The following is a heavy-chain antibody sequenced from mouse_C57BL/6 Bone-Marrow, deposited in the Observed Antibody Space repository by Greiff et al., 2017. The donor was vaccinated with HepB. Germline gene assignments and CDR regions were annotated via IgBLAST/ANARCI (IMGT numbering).Heavy chain of an antibody. J-gene: IGHJ2*01. CDR1: GYTFTRYW. D-gene: IGHD3-2*02. V-gene: IGHV1-69*01. Sequence: QVQLQQPGAELVMPGASVKLSCKASGYTFTRYWMHWVKQRPGQGLEWIGEIDPSDSYTNYNQKFKGKSTLTVDKSSSTAYRQLSSLTSEDSAVYYCARGDDEANSDYWGQGTTLTVSS. CDR3: ARGDDEANSDY. CDR2: IDPSDSYT.